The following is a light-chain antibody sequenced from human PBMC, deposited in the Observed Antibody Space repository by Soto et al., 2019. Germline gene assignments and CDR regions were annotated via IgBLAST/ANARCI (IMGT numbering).Light chain of an antibody. Sequence: DIQMTQSPSTLSASVGGRVTITGRASQSISSWLAWYQQKPGKAPKLLIYDASSLESGVPSRFSGSGSGTEFTLTISSLQPDDFATYYCQQYNSYWTFGQGTKVDIK. J-gene: IGKJ1*01. CDR1: QSISSW. CDR2: DAS. V-gene: IGKV1-5*01. CDR3: QQYNSYWT.